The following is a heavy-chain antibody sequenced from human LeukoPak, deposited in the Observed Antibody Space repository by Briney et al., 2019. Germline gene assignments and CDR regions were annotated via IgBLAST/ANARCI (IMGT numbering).Heavy chain of an antibody. CDR1: GYTFTGYY. CDR3: ARDIPYSSSYNYFDY. V-gene: IGHV1-2*02. D-gene: IGHD6-13*01. Sequence: GASVKVSCKASGYTFTGYYMHWVGQATCQGLEWMGSINPNSGGTNYAQKFQGRVTMTRDTSISTGYMELSRLRSDDTAVYYCARDIPYSSSYNYFDYWGEGTLLTVSS. CDR2: INPNSGGT. J-gene: IGHJ4*02.